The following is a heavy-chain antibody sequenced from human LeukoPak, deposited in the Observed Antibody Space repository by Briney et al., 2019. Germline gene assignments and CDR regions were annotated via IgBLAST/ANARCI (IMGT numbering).Heavy chain of an antibody. J-gene: IGHJ4*02. CDR3: ARQVAVAGKAGFDF. CDR1: CSSISSYY. Sequence: SETLSLTFTVSCSSISSYYWSLIRQPARKRLEVIGRIYTTWRTNYNPSLNTRLNMPVDTSKNQFSLNLISLTAADTPVHYCARQVAVAGKAGFDFWGQATMLTVSS. D-gene: IGHD6-19*01. CDR2: IYTTWRT. V-gene: IGHV4-4*07.